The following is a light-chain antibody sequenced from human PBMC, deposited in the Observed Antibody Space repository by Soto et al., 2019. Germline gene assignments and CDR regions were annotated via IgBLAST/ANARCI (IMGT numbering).Light chain of an antibody. J-gene: IGKJ2*01. Sequence: AIQMTQSPSSLSASVGDRVTITCRASQDIRNELGWYQQKPGEAPNLLIYGASTLQTGVPSRFSGSGSGTDFTITISGLQSEDFATYYCLQDYNYPRTFGQGTKLEI. CDR1: QDIRNE. V-gene: IGKV1-6*01. CDR3: LQDYNYPRT. CDR2: GAS.